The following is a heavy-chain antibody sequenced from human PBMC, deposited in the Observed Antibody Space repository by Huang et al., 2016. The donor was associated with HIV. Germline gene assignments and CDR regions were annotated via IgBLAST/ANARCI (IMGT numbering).Heavy chain of an antibody. CDR3: ATGFDTYYDI. CDR2: FAPENGDT. D-gene: IGHD2-21*01. CDR1: GYTLTELS. J-gene: IGHJ3*02. V-gene: IGHV1-24*01. Sequence: QVQLVQSGAEVKKPGASVNVSCKVSGYTLTELSIHWVRQAPGKGLEWMGGFAPENGDTNYATNFQGSVTITADISTDTAYRELNSLRSEDTAVYYCATGFDTYYDIWGQGTMVIASS.